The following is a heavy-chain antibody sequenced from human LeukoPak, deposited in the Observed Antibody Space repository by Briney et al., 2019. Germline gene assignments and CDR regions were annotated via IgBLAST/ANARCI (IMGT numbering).Heavy chain of an antibody. CDR2: ISAYNGNT. J-gene: IGHJ6*02. D-gene: IGHD3-10*01. CDR3: ARDLYTVVRAYYYYGMDV. CDR1: GYTFTSYG. V-gene: IGHV1-18*01. Sequence: ASVKVSCKASGYTFTSYGISWVRQAPGQGLEWMGWISAYNGNTNYAQKLQGRVTMTTDTSTGTAYMELRSLRSDDTAVYYCARDLYTVVRAYYYYGMDVWGQGTTVTVSS.